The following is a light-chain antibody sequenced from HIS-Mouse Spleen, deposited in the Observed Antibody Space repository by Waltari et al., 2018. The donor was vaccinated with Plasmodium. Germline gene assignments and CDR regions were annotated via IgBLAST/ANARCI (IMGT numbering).Light chain of an antibody. J-gene: IGLJ2*01. CDR3: SSYTSSSTRVV. V-gene: IGLV2-14*03. CDR2: DVS. Sequence: QSALTHPASVSGSPGQSISISCTGTCSYVGGSNYVSWYQQHPGKAPKLMIYDVSNRPSGVSNRFSGSKSGNTASLTISGLQAEDEADYYCSSYTSSSTRVVFGGGTKLTVL. CDR1: CSYVGGSNY.